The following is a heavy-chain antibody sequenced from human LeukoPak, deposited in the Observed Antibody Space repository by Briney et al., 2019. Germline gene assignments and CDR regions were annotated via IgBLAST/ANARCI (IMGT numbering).Heavy chain of an antibody. Sequence: GESLKISCKGSGYSFTSYWIGWVRQMPGKGLEWMGSVYPGDSHIRYSPSFQGQVTISADKSISTAYLQWSSLKASDTAMYYCARALEWLQKPYYFDYWGQGTLVTVSS. CDR1: GYSFTSYW. V-gene: IGHV5-51*01. CDR3: ARALEWLQKPYYFDY. CDR2: VYPGDSHI. D-gene: IGHD5-24*01. J-gene: IGHJ4*02.